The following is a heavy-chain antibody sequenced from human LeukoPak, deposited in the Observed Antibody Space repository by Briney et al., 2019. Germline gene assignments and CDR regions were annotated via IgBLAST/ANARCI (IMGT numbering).Heavy chain of an antibody. CDR2: IYHSGST. J-gene: IGHJ6*03. CDR3: ARDEDNSGRYYYYMDV. Sequence: SETLSLTCTVSGGSVSSGTYYWNWIRQPPGKGLEWIGYIYHSGSTNYNPSLKSRATISVDTSKNQFSLKLNHVTAADTAVYYCARDEDNSGRYYYYMDVWGKGTTVTVSS. D-gene: IGHD3-22*01. V-gene: IGHV4-61*01. CDR1: GGSVSSGTYY.